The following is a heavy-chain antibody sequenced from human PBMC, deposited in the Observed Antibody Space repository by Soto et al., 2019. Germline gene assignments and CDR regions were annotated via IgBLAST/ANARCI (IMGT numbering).Heavy chain of an antibody. CDR1: GFSLNDYG. CDR3: AKSNRGAYDTPDF. V-gene: IGHV3-30*18. CDR2: ISYDGRNK. Sequence: QVQLVESGGGVVQPGRSLRLSCAASGFSLNDYGMHWVRQPPGKGLEWVADISYDGRNKYYTDSVRGRFTISRDISKGTLYLQMNSLRPEDTAVYYCAKSNRGAYDTPDFWGQVTPVTVS. J-gene: IGHJ4*02. D-gene: IGHD3-22*01.